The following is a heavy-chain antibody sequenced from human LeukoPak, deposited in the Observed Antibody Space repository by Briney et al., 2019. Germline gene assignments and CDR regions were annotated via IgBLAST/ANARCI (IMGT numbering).Heavy chain of an antibody. CDR3: ARTRVYYFDY. CDR2: INPSGGST. CDR1: GYSFTNYY. Sequence: ASVRVSCKASGYSFTNYYMHWVRQAPGQGLEWMTMINPSGGSTTSAQNFQDRVTVTRDMSTSTVYMELSSLTSEDTAVYYCARTRVYYFDYWGQGTLVTVSS. J-gene: IGHJ4*02. V-gene: IGHV1-46*01.